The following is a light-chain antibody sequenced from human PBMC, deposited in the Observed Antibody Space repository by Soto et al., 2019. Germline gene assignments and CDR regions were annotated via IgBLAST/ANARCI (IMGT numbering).Light chain of an antibody. CDR3: SSYTSSSTLYVV. CDR1: SSDVGGYNY. V-gene: IGLV2-14*01. CDR2: DVS. J-gene: IGLJ2*01. Sequence: QSVLTQPASVSGSPGQSITISCTGTSSDVGGYNYVSWYQQHPGKAPKLMIYDVSNRPSGVSNRFSGSKSGNTAPLTISGLQAEDEADYYCSSYTSSSTLYVVFGGGTKLTVL.